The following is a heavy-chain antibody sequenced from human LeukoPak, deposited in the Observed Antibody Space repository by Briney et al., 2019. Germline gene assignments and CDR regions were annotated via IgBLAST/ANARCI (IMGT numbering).Heavy chain of an antibody. V-gene: IGHV4-34*01. CDR3: ARVSRIAVAGTHYYYYYMDV. Sequence: SETLSLTCAVYGGSFSGYYWSWIRQPPGKGLEWIGGINHSGSTNYNPSLKSRVTISVDTSKNQFSLKLSSVTAADTAVYYCARVSRIAVAGTHYYYYYMDVWGKGTTVTISS. CDR1: GGSFSGYY. D-gene: IGHD6-19*01. CDR2: INHSGST. J-gene: IGHJ6*03.